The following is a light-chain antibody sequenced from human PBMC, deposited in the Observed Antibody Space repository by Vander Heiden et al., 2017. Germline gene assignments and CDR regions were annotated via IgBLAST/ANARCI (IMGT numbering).Light chain of an antibody. J-gene: IGKJ2*01. Sequence: DIVLTQSPCTLSLSPGERATLSCRASQSVSSSYLAWYQQKPGQAPRLLIYGASSRATGIPDRFSGSGSGTDFTLTISRLEPEDFAVYYCQQYGSSTYTFGQGTKLEIK. CDR1: QSVSSSY. V-gene: IGKV3-20*01. CDR3: QQYGSSTYT. CDR2: GAS.